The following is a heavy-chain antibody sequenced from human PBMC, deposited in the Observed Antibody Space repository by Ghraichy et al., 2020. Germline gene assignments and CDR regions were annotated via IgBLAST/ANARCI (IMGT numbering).Heavy chain of an antibody. J-gene: IGHJ4*02. Sequence: ASVKVSCAASGYTFTSHGISWVRQAPGQGLEWMGRISINNGKTDYADKFQGRVTMTTDTSTSTAYMELRRPTSDDTAVYYCARDGYCSGNSCYSSDYYDSSGYYYTFDDWGQGTLVTVSS. CDR1: GYTFTSHG. CDR2: ISINNGKT. D-gene: IGHD3-22*01. CDR3: ARDGYCSGNSCYSSDYYDSSGYYYTFDD. V-gene: IGHV1-18*01.